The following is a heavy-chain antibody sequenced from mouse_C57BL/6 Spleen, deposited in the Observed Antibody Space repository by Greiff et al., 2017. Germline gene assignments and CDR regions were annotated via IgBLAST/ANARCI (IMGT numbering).Heavy chain of an antibody. D-gene: IGHD1-1*01. J-gene: IGHJ4*01. CDR3: ARQAPFTTVVAPYAMDY. CDR2: IDPNSGGT. CDR1: GYTFPSYW. V-gene: IGHV1-72*01. Sequence: QVQLQQPGAELVKPGASVKLSCKASGYTFPSYWMHWVKQRPGRGLEWIGRIDPNSGGTKYNEKFKSKATLTVDKPSSTAYMQLSSRTSEDSAVYYSARQAPFTTVVAPYAMDYWGQGTSVTVSS.